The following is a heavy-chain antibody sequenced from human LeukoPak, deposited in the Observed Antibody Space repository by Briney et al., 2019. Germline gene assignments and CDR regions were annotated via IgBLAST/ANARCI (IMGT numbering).Heavy chain of an antibody. V-gene: IGHV3-23*01. D-gene: IGHD6-25*01. J-gene: IGHJ4*02. CDR1: GFIFSSYG. CDR3: AKYRRLAAFDY. CDR2: ITGRGEHT. Sequence: HSGGSLRLSCTATGFIFSSYGMTWVRLAPGKGLEWASGITGRGEHTFYAGSVKGRFTISRDNSKNTLYLQMNSLRAEDTAVYYCAKYRRLAAFDYGGQGTLVTVSS.